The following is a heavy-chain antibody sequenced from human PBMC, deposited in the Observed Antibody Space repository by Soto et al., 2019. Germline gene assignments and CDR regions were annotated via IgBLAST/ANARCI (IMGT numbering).Heavy chain of an antibody. CDR2: INPNSGGT. CDR1: VYSFTGYY. CDR3: AYSSGHNWFDP. J-gene: IGHJ5*02. V-gene: IGHV1-2*04. Sequence: ASVKVSCKASVYSFTGYYMHWLRQAPGQGLEWMGWINPNSGGTNYAQKFQGWVTMTRDTSISTAYMELSRLRSDDTAVYYCAYSSGHNWFDPWGQGTLVTVSS. D-gene: IGHD6-19*01.